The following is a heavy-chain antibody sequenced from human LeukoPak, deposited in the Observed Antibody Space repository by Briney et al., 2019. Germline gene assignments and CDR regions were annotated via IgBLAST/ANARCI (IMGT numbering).Heavy chain of an antibody. CDR1: GGSIISYY. V-gene: IGHV4-59*08. CDR2: INYSGST. CDR3: ARRGDFQRPYLDY. J-gene: IGHJ4*02. D-gene: IGHD7-27*01. Sequence: SETLSLTCTVSGGSIISYYWNWIRQSPGKGLEWIGNINYSGSTNYNPSLKSRLTMSIDTSNNQFSLILTSVTAADTAIYYCARRGDFQRPYLDYWGLGILVTVSS.